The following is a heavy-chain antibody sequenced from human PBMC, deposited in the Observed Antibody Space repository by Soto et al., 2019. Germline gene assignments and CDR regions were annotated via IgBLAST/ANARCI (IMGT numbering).Heavy chain of an antibody. CDR3: AREYYDFWSVTYSYYGLDV. Sequence: LSLTCTVSGGSISRYYWSWIRQAPGRGLEWIGNIFSSGSTNYNPSLKSRVAISVDTSKNQVSLKLNAVTTADTAVYYCAREYYDFWSVTYSYYGLDVWGQGTTVTVSS. CDR1: GGSISRYY. V-gene: IGHV4-59*01. CDR2: IFSSGST. J-gene: IGHJ6*02. D-gene: IGHD3-3*01.